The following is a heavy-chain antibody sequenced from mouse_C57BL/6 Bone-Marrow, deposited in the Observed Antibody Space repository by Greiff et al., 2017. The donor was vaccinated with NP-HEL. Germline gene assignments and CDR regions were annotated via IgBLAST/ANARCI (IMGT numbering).Heavy chain of an antibody. CDR3: ARDRGGAMDY. V-gene: IGHV1-69*01. J-gene: IGHJ4*01. Sequence: QVQLQQPGAELVMPGASVKLSCKASGYTFTSYWMHWVKQRPGPGLEWIGEIDPSDSYTNYNQKFKGKSTLTVDKSSSTAYMQLISLTSEDSAVYYCARDRGGAMDYWGQGTSVTVSS. CDR1: GYTFTSYW. CDR2: IDPSDSYT.